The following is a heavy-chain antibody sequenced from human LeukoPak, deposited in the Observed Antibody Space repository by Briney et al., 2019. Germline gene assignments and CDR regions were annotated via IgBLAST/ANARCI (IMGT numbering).Heavy chain of an antibody. Sequence: GGSLRLSCAASGFNFGTYAMTWVRQAPGMGLEWVSTILNNGVSTYHADSVKGRFTISRDNSRNTLHLQMNSLRADDTAIYYCAKGGGRPLDDAFDVWGQGTMVTVSS. CDR1: GFNFGTYA. J-gene: IGHJ3*01. CDR2: ILNNGVST. CDR3: AKGGGRPLDDAFDV. V-gene: IGHV3-23*01.